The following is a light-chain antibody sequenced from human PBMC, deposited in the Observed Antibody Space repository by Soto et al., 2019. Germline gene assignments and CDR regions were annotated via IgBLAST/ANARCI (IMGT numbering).Light chain of an antibody. CDR1: SSDIGSNT. CDR3: AAWDDSLNAWV. J-gene: IGLJ3*02. V-gene: IGLV1-44*01. Sequence: QSVLTQPPSASGTPGQRVTISCSGSSSDIGSNTVNWYQQLPGTAPKLLIYSNNQWPSGVPDRFSGSKSGTSASLAISGLQSEDEADYYCAAWDDSLNAWVFGGGTKVTVL. CDR2: SNN.